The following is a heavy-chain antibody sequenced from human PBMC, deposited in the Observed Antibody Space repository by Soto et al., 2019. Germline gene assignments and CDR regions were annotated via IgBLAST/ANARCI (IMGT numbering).Heavy chain of an antibody. Sequence: QVQLQESGPGLVKPSETLSLTCTVSGGFVSSASYFWSWIRQPPGKEMEFIAYVYYTGTTKYSPSLKSRASTSLDTSKNQFSLNLSSVTTADTAIYYCARMRFGEVPSWFDPWGQGILVTVS. CDR1: GGFVSSASYF. D-gene: IGHD3-3*01. CDR3: ARMRFGEVPSWFDP. CDR2: VYYTGTT. V-gene: IGHV4-61*01. J-gene: IGHJ5*02.